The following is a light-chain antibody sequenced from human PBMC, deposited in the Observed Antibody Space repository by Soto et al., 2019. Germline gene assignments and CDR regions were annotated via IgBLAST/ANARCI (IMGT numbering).Light chain of an antibody. CDR2: GAS. V-gene: IGKV3-20*01. CDR3: QQYGSSPT. Sequence: NVLTQAPGTPSLSPGERATLSCRASQSVSSSYLAWYQQKPGQAPRLLIYGASSRATGIPDRFSGSGSGTDFTLTISRLEPEDFAVYYCQQYGSSPTFGGGTKVDIK. J-gene: IGKJ4*01. CDR1: QSVSSSY.